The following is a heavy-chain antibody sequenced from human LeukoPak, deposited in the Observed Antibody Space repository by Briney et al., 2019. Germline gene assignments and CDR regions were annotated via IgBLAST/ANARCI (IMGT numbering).Heavy chain of an antibody. V-gene: IGHV3-48*03. Sequence: GGSLRLSCAASGFTFSSYEMNWVRQAPGKGLEWVSYISSSGSTIYYADSVKGRFTISRDNAKNSLYLQMNSLRAEDTAVYYCARLYDYASPFDFWGRGTLVSVSS. CDR1: GFTFSSYE. CDR2: ISSSGSTI. D-gene: IGHD3-16*01. CDR3: ARLYDYASPFDF. J-gene: IGHJ4*02.